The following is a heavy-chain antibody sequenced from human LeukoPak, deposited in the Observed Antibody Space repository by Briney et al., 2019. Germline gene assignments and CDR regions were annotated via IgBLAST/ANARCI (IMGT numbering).Heavy chain of an antibody. Sequence: GGSLRLSCAASGFTFSSYAMSWVRQAPGKGLEWVSAISGSGGSTYYADSVKGRFTISRDNSKNTLYLQMNSLRAEDTAVYYCATDGRDYYDSSGYWDYWGQGTLVTVSS. CDR2: ISGSGGST. D-gene: IGHD3-22*01. CDR3: ATDGRDYYDSSGYWDY. J-gene: IGHJ4*02. V-gene: IGHV3-23*01. CDR1: GFTFSSYA.